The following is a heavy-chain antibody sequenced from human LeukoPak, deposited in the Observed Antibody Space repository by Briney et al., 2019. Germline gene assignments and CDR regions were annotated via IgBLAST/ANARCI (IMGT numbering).Heavy chain of an antibody. J-gene: IGHJ4*02. V-gene: IGHV4-4*07. CDR1: GGSISSYY. CDR2: IYTSGST. Sequence: PSETLSLTCTVSGGSISSYYWSWIRQPPGKGLEWIGRIYTSGSTNYNPSLKSRVTMSVDTSKNQFSLKLSSVTAADTAVYYCARDESGSYYAYFDYWGQGTLVTVSS. CDR3: ARDESGSYYAYFDY. D-gene: IGHD1-26*01.